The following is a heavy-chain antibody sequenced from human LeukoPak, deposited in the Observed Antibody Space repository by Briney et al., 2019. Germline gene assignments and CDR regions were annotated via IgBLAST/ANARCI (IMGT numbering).Heavy chain of an antibody. Sequence: SVTVSCKASGGTFSSYAISWVRQAPGQGLEWMGGIIPIFGTANYAQKFQGRVTITADESTSTAYMELSSLRSEDTAVYYCARDWGFYYYDSSGYYLNWGQGTLVTVSS. J-gene: IGHJ4*02. V-gene: IGHV1-69*13. CDR2: IIPIFGTA. CDR3: ARDWGFYYYDSSGYYLN. CDR1: GGTFSSYA. D-gene: IGHD3-22*01.